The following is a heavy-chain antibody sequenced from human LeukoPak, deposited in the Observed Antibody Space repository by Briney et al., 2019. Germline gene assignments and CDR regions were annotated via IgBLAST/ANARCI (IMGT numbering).Heavy chain of an antibody. V-gene: IGHV3-30*18. CDR2: ISYDGSNK. J-gene: IGHJ4*02. Sequence: GGSLRLSCAASGFTFSSYGMHWVRQAPGKGLEWVAVISYDGSNKYYADSVKGRFTISRDNSNNTLYLQMNSLRAEDTAVYYCAKQRAGRYDILTGYYRPHYFDYWGQGTLVTVSS. CDR1: GFTFSSYG. CDR3: AKQRAGRYDILTGYYRPHYFDY. D-gene: IGHD3-9*01.